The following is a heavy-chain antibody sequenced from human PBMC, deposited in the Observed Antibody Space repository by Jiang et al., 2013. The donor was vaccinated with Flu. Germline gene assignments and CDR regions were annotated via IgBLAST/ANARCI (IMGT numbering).Heavy chain of an antibody. CDR1: AGSIISNSGMTYY. CDR2: IYYTGIT. V-gene: IGHV4-61*01. CDR3: ARGGSGSPLDY. Sequence: VKPSETLSLTCSVSAGSIISNSGMTYYWNWIRQPPGKGLEWIGYIYYTGITNYSPSLKSRVTISIDTSEKHFDLKVTSVTAADTAFYYCARGGSGSPLDYWGQGTLVTVSS. J-gene: IGHJ4*02.